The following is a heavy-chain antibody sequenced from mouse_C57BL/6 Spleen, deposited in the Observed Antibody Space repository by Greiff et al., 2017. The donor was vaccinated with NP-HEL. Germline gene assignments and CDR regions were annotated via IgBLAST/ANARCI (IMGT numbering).Heavy chain of an antibody. CDR3: ARRALITTVVDAY. CDR1: GFTFSDYG. V-gene: IGHV5-17*01. J-gene: IGHJ3*01. D-gene: IGHD1-1*01. Sequence: EVQLVESGGGLVKPGGSLKLSCAASGFTFSDYGMHWVRQAPEKGLEWVAYISSCSSSIYYADPVKGRFTFSRDNAKNTLCLQMTRLRSEDTAMYYCARRALITTVVDAYWGKGTLVTVSA. CDR2: ISSCSSSI.